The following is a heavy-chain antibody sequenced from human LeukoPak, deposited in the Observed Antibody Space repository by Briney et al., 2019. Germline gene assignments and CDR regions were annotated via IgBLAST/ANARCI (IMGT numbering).Heavy chain of an antibody. J-gene: IGHJ4*02. CDR1: GYTFTTDG. D-gene: IGHD3-9*01. V-gene: IGHV1-18*01. CDR2: ISVYNGIT. CDR3: ARMILLLGDVLTVPPRGFDY. Sequence: GASVKVSCKASGYTFTTDGISWVRQAPGQGLEWLGRISVYNGITNYAQKLQGRVTMTTDTSTSTAYMELRSLRSDDTAVYYCARMILLLGDVLTVPPRGFDYWGQGTLVTVSS.